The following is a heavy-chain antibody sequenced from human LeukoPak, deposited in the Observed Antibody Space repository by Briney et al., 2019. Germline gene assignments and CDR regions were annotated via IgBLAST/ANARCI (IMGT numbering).Heavy chain of an antibody. CDR3: ASAPYGDYEFDY. CDR2: ISAYNGNT. Sequence: ASVKVSCKASGYTFTSYGISWVRQAPGQGLEWMGWISAYNGNTNYAQKLQGRVTMTTDTSTSTAYMELRSLRPDDTAVYYCASAPYGDYEFDYWGQGTLVTVSS. V-gene: IGHV1-18*01. D-gene: IGHD4-17*01. CDR1: GYTFTSYG. J-gene: IGHJ4*02.